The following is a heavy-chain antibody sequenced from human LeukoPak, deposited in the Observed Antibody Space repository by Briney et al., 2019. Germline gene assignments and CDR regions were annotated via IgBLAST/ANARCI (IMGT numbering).Heavy chain of an antibody. D-gene: IGHD6-19*01. CDR3: ATIAVAGQPRGY. CDR1: GFTFSSYS. J-gene: IGHJ4*02. Sequence: GGSLRLSCAASGFTFSSYSMNWVRQAPGKGLEWVSSISSSSSYIYCADSVKGRFTISRDNAKDSLYLQMNSLRAEDTAVYYCATIAVAGQPRGYWGQGTLVTVSS. CDR2: ISSSSSYI. V-gene: IGHV3-21*01.